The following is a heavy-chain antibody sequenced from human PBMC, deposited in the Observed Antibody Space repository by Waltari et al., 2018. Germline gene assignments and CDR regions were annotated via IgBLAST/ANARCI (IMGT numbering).Heavy chain of an antibody. CDR3: ARIGETGWPFHSFDF. J-gene: IGHJ3*01. V-gene: IGHV1-18*01. D-gene: IGHD6-19*01. Sequence: QVHLVQSGDEVKQPGASVKVSCKASGYTFRNYAVTWIQQAPGQGLEWVGFVSAYNGNTDDAQRFKGRVTMTTDTSTSTVYMELWGLRSDDTAIYYCARIGETGWPFHSFDFWGQGTMVTVSS. CDR1: GYTFRNYA. CDR2: VSAYNGNT.